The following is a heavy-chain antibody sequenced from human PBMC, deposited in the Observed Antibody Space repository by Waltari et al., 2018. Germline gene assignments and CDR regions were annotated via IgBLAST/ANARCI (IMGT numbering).Heavy chain of an antibody. Sequence: EVQLVESGGGLVQPGGSLRLSCAASGFTFSTYSMNWVRQAPGKGLEGVSYISSSNSTTYYADSVKGRFTISRDNAKNSLYLQMNSLRAEDTAVYYCARGRDGYSQDVFDIWGQGTMVSVSS. J-gene: IGHJ3*02. V-gene: IGHV3-48*01. CDR1: GFTFSTYS. CDR2: ISSSNSTT. D-gene: IGHD5-18*01. CDR3: ARGRDGYSQDVFDI.